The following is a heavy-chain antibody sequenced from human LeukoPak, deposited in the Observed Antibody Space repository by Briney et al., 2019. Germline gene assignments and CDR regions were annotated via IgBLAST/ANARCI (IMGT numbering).Heavy chain of an antibody. CDR3: ARGDCGGDCYPGPGDY. D-gene: IGHD2-21*01. CDR1: GYTFTSYG. CDR2: ISAYNGNT. J-gene: IGHJ4*02. V-gene: IGHV1-18*01. Sequence: GASVKVSCKASGYTFTSYGISWVRQAPGQGLEWMGWISAYNGNTNYAQKLQGRVTMTTDTSTSTAYMELRSLRSDDTAVYYCARGDCGGDCYPGPGDYWGQGTLVTVSS.